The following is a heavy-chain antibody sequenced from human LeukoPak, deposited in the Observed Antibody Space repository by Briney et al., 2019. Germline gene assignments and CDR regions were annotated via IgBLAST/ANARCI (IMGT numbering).Heavy chain of an antibody. CDR2: IYYSGST. D-gene: IGHD6-19*01. CDR3: ARREAVAGNWFDP. CDR1: GGSISSSSYY. V-gene: IGHV4-39*01. Sequence: SETLSLTCTVSGGSISSSSYYWGWIRQPPGKGLEWIGSIYYSGSTYYNPSLKSRVTISVDTSKNQFSLKLSSVTAADTAVYYCARREAVAGNWFDPWGQGTLVTVSS. J-gene: IGHJ5*02.